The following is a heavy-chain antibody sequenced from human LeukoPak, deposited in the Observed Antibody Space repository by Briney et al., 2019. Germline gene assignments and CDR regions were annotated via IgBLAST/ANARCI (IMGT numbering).Heavy chain of an antibody. CDR3: ARAPPPYSSSDY. D-gene: IGHD6-6*01. CDR2: IIPILGIA. V-gene: IGHV1-69*04. J-gene: IGHJ4*02. CDR1: GGTFSSYA. Sequence: SVKVSCKASGGTFSSYAISWVRQAPGQGLEWMGRIIPILGIANYAQKFQGRVTITADKSTSTAYMELSSLRSEDTAVYYCARAPPPYSSSDYWGQGTLVTVSS.